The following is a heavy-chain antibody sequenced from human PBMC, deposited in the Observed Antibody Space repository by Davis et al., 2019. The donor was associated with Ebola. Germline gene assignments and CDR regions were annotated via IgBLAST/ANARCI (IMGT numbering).Heavy chain of an antibody. J-gene: IGHJ4*02. CDR3: ARVGAALDY. V-gene: IGHV4-34*01. Sequence: SETLSLTCAVYGGSFSGYYWSWIRQPPGKGLEWIGEINHSGATNFNASLKSRVAMSVDTSKAQVSLNMTSVTAADTAVYYCARVGAALDYWGQGTLVTVSS. D-gene: IGHD2-15*01. CDR2: INHSGAT. CDR1: GGSFSGYY.